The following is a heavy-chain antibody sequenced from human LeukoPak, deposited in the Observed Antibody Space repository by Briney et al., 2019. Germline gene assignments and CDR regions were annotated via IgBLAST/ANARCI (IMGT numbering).Heavy chain of an antibody. D-gene: IGHD4-17*01. V-gene: IGHV3-7*01. CDR2: IKRDGSDK. J-gene: IGHJ4*02. Sequence: PGGSLRLSCEASGFTFSRYWMGWVRQAPGKGLEWVASIKRDGSDKYYVDSVKGRFNISRDNTKNSVFLQMDSLRAEDTAMYYCTRDADDNGDSFDYWGQGTLVTVSS. CDR1: GFTFSRYW. CDR3: TRDADDNGDSFDY.